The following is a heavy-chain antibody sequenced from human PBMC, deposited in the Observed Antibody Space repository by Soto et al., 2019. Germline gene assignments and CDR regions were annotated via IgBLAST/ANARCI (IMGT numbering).Heavy chain of an antibody. CDR1: GGTFNSFG. CDR3: EIENWGPGAHYFDY. CDR2: IIPVFGTI. J-gene: IGHJ4*02. Sequence: RASVKVSYKAYGGTFNSFGIKWVRQAPPQGLEWVGGIIPVFGTINYAQKFRGRVTITADASTSTSYMELSSLRSDDTAVYYCEIENWGPGAHYFDYWGKGTLVAVSS. D-gene: IGHD7-27*01. V-gene: IGHV1-69*13.